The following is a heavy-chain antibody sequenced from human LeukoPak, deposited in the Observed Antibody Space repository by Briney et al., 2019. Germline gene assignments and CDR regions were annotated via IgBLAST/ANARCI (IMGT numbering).Heavy chain of an antibody. CDR3: AREEMATIFFDY. V-gene: IGHV4-61*02. J-gene: IGHJ4*02. D-gene: IGHD5-24*01. CDR1: GGSISSGSYY. CDR2: IYTSGST. Sequence: SETLSLTCTVSGGSISSGSYYWSWIRQPAGKGLEWIGRIYTSGSTNYNPSLKSRVTISADTSKNQFSLKLSSVTAADTAVYYCAREEMATIFFDYWGQGTLVTVSS.